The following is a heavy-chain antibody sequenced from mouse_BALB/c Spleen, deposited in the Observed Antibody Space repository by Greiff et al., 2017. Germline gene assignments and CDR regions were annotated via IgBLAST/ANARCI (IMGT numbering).Heavy chain of an antibody. J-gene: IGHJ4*01. CDR1: GDSITSGY. CDR3: ARYTVSYYYAMDY. D-gene: IGHD2-10*02. Sequence: EVQLVESGPSLVKPSQTLSLTCSVTGDSITSGYWNWIRKFPGNKLEYMGYISYSGSTYYNPSLKSRISITRDTSKNQYYLQLNSVTTEDTATYYCARYTVSYYYAMDYWGQGTSVTVSS. V-gene: IGHV3-8*02. CDR2: ISYSGST.